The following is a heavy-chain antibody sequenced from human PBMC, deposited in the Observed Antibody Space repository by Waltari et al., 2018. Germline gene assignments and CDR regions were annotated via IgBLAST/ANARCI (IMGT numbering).Heavy chain of an antibody. D-gene: IGHD5-12*01. CDR2: IIPSLGIA. Sequence: QVQLVQSGAEVKKPGSSVKVSCKASGGTFSSYAISWVRQAPGQGLEWMGGIIPSLGIANYAQKFQGRVTITADKSTSTAYMELSSLRSEDTAVYYCARLNVDIVGGHYYYYYMDVWGKGTTVTVSS. CDR1: GGTFSSYA. CDR3: ARLNVDIVGGHYYYYYMDV. V-gene: IGHV1-69*10. J-gene: IGHJ6*03.